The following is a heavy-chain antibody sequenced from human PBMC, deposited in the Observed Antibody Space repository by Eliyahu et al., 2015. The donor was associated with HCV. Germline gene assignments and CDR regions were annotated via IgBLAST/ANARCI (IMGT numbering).Heavy chain of an antibody. CDR2: IDWDDDK. CDR3: ARSIAVAGIDY. V-gene: IGHV2-70*15. Sequence: QVTLRESGPALVKPTQTLTLXCXFXGFSLSXSGMXVXWIRQPPGKALEWLARIDWDDDKYYSTSLKTRLTISKDTSKNQVVLTMTNMDPVDTATYYCARSIAVAGIDYWGQGTLVTVSS. D-gene: IGHD6-19*01. J-gene: IGHJ4*02. CDR1: GFSLSXSGMX.